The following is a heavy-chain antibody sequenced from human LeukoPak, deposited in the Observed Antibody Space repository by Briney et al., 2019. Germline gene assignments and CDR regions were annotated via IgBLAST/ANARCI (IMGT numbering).Heavy chain of an antibody. D-gene: IGHD3-22*01. V-gene: IGHV3-7*03. CDR1: GFTFTTYW. J-gene: IGHJ4*02. CDR3: AKGGAYYYDSSGYYY. CDR2: IKQDGTEK. Sequence: PGGSLRLSCAASGFTFTTYWMSWVRQAPGKGLEWVANIKQDGTEKYYVDSVKGRFTISRDNAKNTMYLQMNSLRAEDTAVYYCAKGGAYYYDSSGYYYWGQGTLVTVSS.